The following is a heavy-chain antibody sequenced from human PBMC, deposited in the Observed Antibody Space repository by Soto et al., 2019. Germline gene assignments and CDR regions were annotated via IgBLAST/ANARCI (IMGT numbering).Heavy chain of an antibody. CDR1: GGSISSGGYY. J-gene: IGHJ4*02. CDR3: ARVPFYSDVTGLDF. Sequence: SETLSLTCTVSGGSISSGGYYWSWIRQHPGKGLEWIGYIYYSGSTYYNPSLKSRVTISVDTSKNQFSLKLSSVTAADTAVYFCARVPFYSDVTGLDFWGQGTLVTVSS. D-gene: IGHD3-22*01. V-gene: IGHV4-31*03. CDR2: IYYSGST.